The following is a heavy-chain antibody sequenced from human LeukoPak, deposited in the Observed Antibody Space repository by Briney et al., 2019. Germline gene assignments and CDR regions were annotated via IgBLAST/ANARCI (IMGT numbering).Heavy chain of an antibody. J-gene: IGHJ6*02. CDR3: ARAGDDCSSTSCYYPYGMDV. D-gene: IGHD2-2*01. CDR1: GFTFSSYA. V-gene: IGHV3-23*01. Sequence: PGGSLRLSCAASGFTFSSYAMSWVRQAPGKGLEWVSAISGSGGSTYYADSVKGRFTISRDNAKNSLYLQMNSLRAEDTAVYYCARAGDDCSSTSCYYPYGMDVWGQGTTVTVSS. CDR2: ISGSGGST.